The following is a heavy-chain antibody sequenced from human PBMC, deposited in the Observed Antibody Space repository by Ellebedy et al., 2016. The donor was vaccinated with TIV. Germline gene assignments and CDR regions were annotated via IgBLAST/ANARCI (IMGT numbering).Heavy chain of an antibody. CDR3: AREFGKGLSSSSLDV. CDR1: GFTFSSYA. Sequence: GESLKISXAASGFTFSSYAMHWVRQAPGKGLEWVAVISYDGSNKYYADSVKGRFTISRDNSKNTLYLQMNSLRAEDTAVYYCAREFGKGLSSSSLDVWGQGTTVTVSS. CDR2: ISYDGSNK. D-gene: IGHD3-16*01. J-gene: IGHJ6*02. V-gene: IGHV3-30-3*01.